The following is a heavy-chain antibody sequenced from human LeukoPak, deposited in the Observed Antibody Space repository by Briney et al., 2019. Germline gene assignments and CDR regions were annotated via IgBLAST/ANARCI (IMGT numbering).Heavy chain of an antibody. J-gene: IGHJ3*02. CDR3: ARGGYYTFYFRAFDI. D-gene: IGHD3-3*01. CDR2: IIPIFGTA. CDR1: GGTFSSYA. V-gene: IGHV1-69*13. Sequence: ASVRVSCKASGGTFSSYAISWVRQAPGQGLEWMGGIIPIFGTANYAQKFQGRVTITADESTSTAYMELSSLRSEDTAVYFCARGGYYTFYFRAFDIWGEGPMVTVSS.